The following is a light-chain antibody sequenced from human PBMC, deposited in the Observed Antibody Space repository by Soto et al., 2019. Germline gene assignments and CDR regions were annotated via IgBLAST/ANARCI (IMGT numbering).Light chain of an antibody. J-gene: IGKJ2*01. CDR3: QQYDHH. V-gene: IGKV1-5*01. CDR2: EAS. CDR1: QSIDIW. Sequence: DIQMTQSPSTLSASVGDRVTITCRASQSIDIWLAWYQQKPGKAPKLLIYEASSLESGVPSRFSGSGSGTEFTITISSLKPDDFATYYCQQYDHHFGQGTKLEIK.